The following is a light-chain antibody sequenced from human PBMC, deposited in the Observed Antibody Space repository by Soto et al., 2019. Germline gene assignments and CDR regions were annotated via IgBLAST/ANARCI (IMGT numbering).Light chain of an antibody. J-gene: IGKJ4*01. CDR1: RTVSVN. V-gene: IGKV3-15*01. Sequence: EVVMTQSPATLSVSPGDTATLACRASRTVSVNVAWYQQKPGQAPRLLIFGASTRATGIPARFRGGGSGTEFTLTVSSLQSEDFAVYYCQQYSSWPPLAFGGGTKVEI. CDR3: QQYSSWPPLA. CDR2: GAS.